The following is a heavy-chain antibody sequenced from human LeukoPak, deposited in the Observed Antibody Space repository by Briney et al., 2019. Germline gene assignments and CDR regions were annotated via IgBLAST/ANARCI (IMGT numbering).Heavy chain of an antibody. CDR1: GFTFSSYS. CDR2: ISSSSSYI. V-gene: IGHV3-21*01. D-gene: IGHD6-19*01. CDR3: AGVGYKRIAGAGIVGFNFDY. J-gene: IGHJ4*02. Sequence: GGSLRLSCAASGFTFSSYSMNWVRRAPGKGLEWVSSISSSSSYIYYADSVKGRFTISRDNPKNSLYLQMNSLRAEDTAVDYCAGVGYKRIAGAGIVGFNFDYWGQGTLVTVSS.